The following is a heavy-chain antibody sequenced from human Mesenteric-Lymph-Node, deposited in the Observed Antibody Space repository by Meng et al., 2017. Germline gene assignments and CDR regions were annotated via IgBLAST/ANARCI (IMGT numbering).Heavy chain of an antibody. Sequence: QVQLVESGGGVVQPGRSLRLSCAASGFTFRSYGMHWVRQAPGKGLEWVEVIWSDGSNRYYADSVKGRFAISRDISKNTLILQMNSLRAEDTAVYYCARGYYGGNSDFDYWGQGTLVTVSS. CDR1: GFTFRSYG. CDR2: IWSDGSNR. D-gene: IGHD4-23*01. J-gene: IGHJ4*02. CDR3: ARGYYGGNSDFDY. V-gene: IGHV3-33*01.